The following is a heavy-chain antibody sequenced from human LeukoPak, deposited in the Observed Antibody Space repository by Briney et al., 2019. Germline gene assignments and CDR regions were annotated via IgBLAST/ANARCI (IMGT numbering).Heavy chain of an antibody. CDR1: GYSFTSYW. CDR2: IYPGDSDT. J-gene: IGHJ4*02. D-gene: IGHD5-18*01. V-gene: IGHV5-51*01. Sequence: GESLKISCKGSGYSFTSYWIGWVRQMPGKGLEWMGIIYPGDSDTRYSPSFQGQVTTSADKSISAAYLQWSSLKASDTAMYYCARRTQLWSTPFDYWGQGTLVTVSS. CDR3: ARRTQLWSTPFDY.